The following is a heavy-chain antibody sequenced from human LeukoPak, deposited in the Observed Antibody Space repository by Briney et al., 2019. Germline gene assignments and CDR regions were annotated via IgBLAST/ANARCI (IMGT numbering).Heavy chain of an antibody. D-gene: IGHD6-13*01. CDR2: IRYDGSNK. Sequence: GGSLRLSCAASGFTFSSYGMHWVRQAPGKGLEWVAFIRYDGSNKYYADSVKGRFTISRDNSKNTLYLQMNSLRAEDTAVYYCARDPPRIAAAGSDWGQGTLVTVSS. CDR1: GFTFSSYG. CDR3: ARDPPRIAAAGSD. V-gene: IGHV3-30*02. J-gene: IGHJ4*02.